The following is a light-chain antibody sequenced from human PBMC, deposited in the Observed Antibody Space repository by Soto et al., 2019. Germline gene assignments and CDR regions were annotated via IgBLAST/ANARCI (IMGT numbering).Light chain of an antibody. CDR1: QRLSASV. CDR2: GTS. Sequence: EIVLTQSPGTLSLSPGQRATLSCMASQRLSASVIAWYQQKPGQAPRLLIFGTSSRATGIPDRFIGGGSGTDFTLTIISLQSEDFAVYFCQHYHNWPPWTFGQGTKVDIK. V-gene: IGKV3-20*01. J-gene: IGKJ1*01. CDR3: QHYHNWPPWT.